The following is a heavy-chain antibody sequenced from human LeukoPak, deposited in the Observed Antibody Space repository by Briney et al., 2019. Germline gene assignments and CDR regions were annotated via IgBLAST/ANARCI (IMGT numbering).Heavy chain of an antibody. CDR1: GFTFSNAW. J-gene: IGHJ6*02. CDR2: IKSKTEDGTT. CDR3: TGHSSTASYGMDV. V-gene: IGHV3-15*01. Sequence: PGGSLRLSCAASGFTFSNAWMSWVRQAPGKGLEWVGRIKSKTEDGTTDYAAPVKGRFTISRDESKNTLYLQMNSLKTEDTAVYYCTGHSSTASYGMDVWGQGTTVTVSS. D-gene: IGHD6-19*01.